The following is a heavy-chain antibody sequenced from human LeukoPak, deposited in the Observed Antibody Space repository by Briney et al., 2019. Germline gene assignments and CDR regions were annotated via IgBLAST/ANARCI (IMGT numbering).Heavy chain of an antibody. Sequence: QSGGSLRLSCAASGFTFSSYAMHWVRQAPGKGLEWVAVISYDGSNKYYADSVKGRFTISRDNSMNTLYLQMNSLRAEDTAVYYCARDEGLYSGSYFIDYWGQGTLVTVSS. D-gene: IGHD1-26*01. CDR2: ISYDGSNK. CDR1: GFTFSSYA. V-gene: IGHV3-30-3*01. J-gene: IGHJ4*02. CDR3: ARDEGLYSGSYFIDY.